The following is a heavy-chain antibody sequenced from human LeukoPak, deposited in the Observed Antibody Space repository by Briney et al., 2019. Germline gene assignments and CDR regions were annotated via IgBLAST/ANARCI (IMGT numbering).Heavy chain of an antibody. CDR3: ARHVGYSSGKNDAFDI. V-gene: IGHV4-34*01. CDR1: GGSFSGYY. CDR2: INHSGST. Sequence: SETPSLTCAVYGGSFSGYYWSWIRQPPGKGLEWIGEINHSGSTNYNPSLKSRVTISVDTSKNQFSLKLSSVTAADTAVYYCARHVGYSSGKNDAFDIWGQGTMVTVSS. J-gene: IGHJ3*02. D-gene: IGHD6-19*01.